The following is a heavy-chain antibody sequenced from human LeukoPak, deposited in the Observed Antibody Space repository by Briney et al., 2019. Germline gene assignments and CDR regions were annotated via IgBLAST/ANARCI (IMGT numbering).Heavy chain of an antibody. V-gene: IGHV1-69*13. D-gene: IGHD4-23*01. Sequence: SVKVSCKASGGTFSSYAISWVRQAPGQGLEWMGGIIPIFGTANYAQKFQGRVTITADESTSTAYMELSSLRSEDTAVYYCASSPVETTVVTPGEGYYYYYGMDVWGQGTTVTVSS. CDR2: IIPIFGTA. J-gene: IGHJ6*02. CDR1: GGTFSSYA. CDR3: ASSPVETTVVTPGEGYYYYYGMDV.